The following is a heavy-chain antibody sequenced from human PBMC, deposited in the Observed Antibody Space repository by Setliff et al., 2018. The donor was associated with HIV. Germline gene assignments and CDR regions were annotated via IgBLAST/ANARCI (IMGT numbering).Heavy chain of an antibody. D-gene: IGHD2-21*01. V-gene: IGHV3-7*01. CDR1: GFTFSSYW. Sequence: PGGSLRLSCAASGFTFSSYWMSWVRQAPGKGLEWVANIKQDGSEKYYMDSVKGRFTISRDNAKNSLDLQMNSLRAEETAVYYCARVAHGEDKPSCEALGICWAPTVGFD. CDR2: IKQDGSEK. CDR3: ARVAHGEDKPSCEALGICWAPTVGFD. J-gene: IGHJ3*01.